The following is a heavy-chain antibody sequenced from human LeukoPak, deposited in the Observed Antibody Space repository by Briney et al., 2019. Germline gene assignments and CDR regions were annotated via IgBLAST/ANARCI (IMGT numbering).Heavy chain of an antibody. D-gene: IGHD2-8*02. CDR1: GGTFSSYA. CDR2: IIPILGIA. Sequence: SVKVSCKASGGTFSSYAISWVRQAPGQGLEWMGRIIPILGIANYAQKFQGRVTITADKSTSTAYMELSSLRSEDTAVYYCARDWAFTGGFSDAFDIWGQGKMVTVSS. J-gene: IGHJ3*02. CDR3: ARDWAFTGGFSDAFDI. V-gene: IGHV1-69*04.